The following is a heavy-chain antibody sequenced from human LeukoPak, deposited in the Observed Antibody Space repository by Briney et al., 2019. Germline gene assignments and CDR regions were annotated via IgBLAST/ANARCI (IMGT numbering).Heavy chain of an antibody. CDR3: ARDQRRMLYGIYHYYGMDV. CDR2: INPNSGGT. CDR1: GYTFTGYY. J-gene: IGHJ6*02. Sequence: ASVKVSCKASGYTFTGYYMHWVRQAPGQGLEWMGRINPNSGGTNYAQKFQGRVTMTRDTSISTAYMELSRLRSDDTAVYYCARDQRRMLYGIYHYYGMDVWGQGTTVTVSS. V-gene: IGHV1-2*06. D-gene: IGHD2-8*01.